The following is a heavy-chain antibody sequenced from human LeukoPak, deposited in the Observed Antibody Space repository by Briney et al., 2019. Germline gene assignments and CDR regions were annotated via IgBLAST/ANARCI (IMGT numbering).Heavy chain of an antibody. J-gene: IGHJ6*03. Sequence: PSQTLSLTCTVSGGSISSGGYYWSWIRQPAGKGLEWIGRIYTSGSTNYNPSLKSRVTMSVDTSKNQFSLKLSSVTAADTAVYYCAREEFFGYYYMDVWGKGTTVTVS. V-gene: IGHV4-61*02. CDR1: GGSISSGGYY. D-gene: IGHD3-10*01. CDR2: IYTSGST. CDR3: AREEFFGYYYMDV.